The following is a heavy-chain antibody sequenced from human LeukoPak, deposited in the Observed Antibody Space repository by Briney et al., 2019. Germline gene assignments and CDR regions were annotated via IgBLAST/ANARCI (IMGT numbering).Heavy chain of an antibody. CDR1: GFTFSIYT. Sequence: GGSLRLSCAVSGFTFSIYTMNWVRQAPGKGLEWVSSISSSNSYIFYADSVKGRFTISRDNAKNSLYLQMNSLRVEDTAAYYCARTRGYCSGGSCSQVAFDIWGQGTMVTVSS. CDR3: ARTRGYCSGGSCSQVAFDI. CDR2: ISSSNSYI. V-gene: IGHV3-21*01. D-gene: IGHD2-15*01. J-gene: IGHJ3*02.